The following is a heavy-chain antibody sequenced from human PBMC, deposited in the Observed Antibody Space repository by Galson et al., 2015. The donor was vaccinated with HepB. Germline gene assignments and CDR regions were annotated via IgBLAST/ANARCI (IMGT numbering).Heavy chain of an antibody. CDR2: VKSKAAGGST. CDR1: GFTFRNAW. V-gene: IGHV3-15*01. Sequence: LRLSCAGSGFTFRNAWMNWVRQAPGKGLEWVGRVKSKAAGGSTDYSAPVKGRFIVSRDDSKNMFYLQMNSLKTEDTAVYFCTPGTPPNWVFDYWGQGVLVTVSS. J-gene: IGHJ4*02. D-gene: IGHD1-14*01. CDR3: TPGTPPNWVFDY.